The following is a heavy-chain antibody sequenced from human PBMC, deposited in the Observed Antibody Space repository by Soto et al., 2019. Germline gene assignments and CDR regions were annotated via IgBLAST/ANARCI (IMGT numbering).Heavy chain of an antibody. CDR2: ISSSSSYI. Sequence: GGSLRLSCAASGFTFSSYSMNWVRQAPGKGLEWVSSISSSSSYIYYADSVKGRFTISRDNAKNSLYLQMNSLRAEDTAVYYCARVPRGYSYGYPYYYYYYGMDVWGQGTTVTVSS. J-gene: IGHJ6*02. V-gene: IGHV3-21*01. D-gene: IGHD5-18*01. CDR1: GFTFSSYS. CDR3: ARVPRGYSYGYPYYYYYYGMDV.